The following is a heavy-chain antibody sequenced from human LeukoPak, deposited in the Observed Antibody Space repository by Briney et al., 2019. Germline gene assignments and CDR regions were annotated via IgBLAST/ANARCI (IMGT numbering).Heavy chain of an antibody. D-gene: IGHD5-24*01. J-gene: IGHJ4*02. CDR2: ISYDGSNK. CDR3: AKEADGSALDYYFDY. CDR1: GFTFSSYG. Sequence: GRSLRLSCAASGFTFSSYGMHWVRQAPGKGLEWVAVISYDGSNKYYADSVKGRFTISRDNSKNTLYLQMNSLRAEDTAVYYCAKEADGSALDYYFDYWGQGTLVTVSS. V-gene: IGHV3-30*18.